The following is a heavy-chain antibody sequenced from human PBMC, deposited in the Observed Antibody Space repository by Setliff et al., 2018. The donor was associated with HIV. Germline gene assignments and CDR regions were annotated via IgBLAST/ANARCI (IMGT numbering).Heavy chain of an antibody. CDR1: GGSISFYY. CDR2: TFDNGNT. CDR3: ARDPGDYDRKLDH. D-gene: IGHD3-22*01. Sequence: PSETLSLTCSISGGSISFYYWNWLRQTPGKGLEWIAYTFDNGNTHYNPSLESRVTLSLDTSRNLFSLRLASVTAADTAVYYCARDPGDYDRKLDHWGQGALVTVSS. J-gene: IGHJ4*02. V-gene: IGHV4-59*01.